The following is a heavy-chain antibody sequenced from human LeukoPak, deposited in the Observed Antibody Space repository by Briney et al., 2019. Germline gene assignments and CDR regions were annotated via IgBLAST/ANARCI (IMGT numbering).Heavy chain of an antibody. D-gene: IGHD2-2*01. Sequence: PSETLSLTCTVSGGSISSGGYFWSWIRQHPGKGLEWIGYIYYSGSTYYNPSLKSRVTISVDTSKNQFSLKLSSVTAADTAVYYCARTEKDIVVVPAARAMWFDPWGQGTLVTVSS. CDR1: GGSISSGGYF. V-gene: IGHV4-31*03. J-gene: IGHJ5*02. CDR3: ARTEKDIVVVPAARAMWFDP. CDR2: IYYSGST.